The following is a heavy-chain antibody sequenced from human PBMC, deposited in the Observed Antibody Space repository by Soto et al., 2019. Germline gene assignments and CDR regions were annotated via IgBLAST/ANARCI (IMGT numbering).Heavy chain of an antibody. CDR3: ARDPGASDAFDI. CDR1: GYSISSGYY. D-gene: IGHD1-26*01. Sequence: SDTLSLTCAVSGYSISSGYYWDWIRQPPGKGLEWIGSIYHSGSTYYNPSLKSRVTISVDTSKNQFSLKLSSVTAADTAVYYCARDPGASDAFDIWGQGTMVTVS. V-gene: IGHV4-38-2*02. J-gene: IGHJ3*02. CDR2: IYHSGST.